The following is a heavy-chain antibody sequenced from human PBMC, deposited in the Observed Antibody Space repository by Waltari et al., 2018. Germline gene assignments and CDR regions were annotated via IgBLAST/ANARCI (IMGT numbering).Heavy chain of an antibody. CDR1: GSSISSGGYY. Sequence: QVQLQESGPGLVKPSQTLSLTCTVSGSSISSGGYYWSWIRQHPGKGLGWIGYIYYSGSTYYNPSLKSRVTISVDTSKNQFSLKLSSVTAADTAVYYCARGVRLGYCSGGSCHGRIHYFDYWGQGTLVTVSS. CDR3: ARGVRLGYCSGGSCHGRIHYFDY. J-gene: IGHJ4*02. D-gene: IGHD2-15*01. CDR2: IYYSGST. V-gene: IGHV4-31*03.